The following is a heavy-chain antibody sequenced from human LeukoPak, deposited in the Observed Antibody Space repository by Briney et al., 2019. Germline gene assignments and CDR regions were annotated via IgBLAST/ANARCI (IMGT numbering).Heavy chain of an antibody. CDR3: AKDLSSGWYPYYFDF. Sequence: SWIRQPPGKGLEWVSAISGSGAATFNADSVKGRFTISRDNSKNTLYLQMNSLRAEDTAVYYCAKDLSSGWYPYYFDFWGRGTLVTVSS. D-gene: IGHD6-19*01. J-gene: IGHJ4*02. V-gene: IGHV3-23*01. CDR2: ISGSGAAT.